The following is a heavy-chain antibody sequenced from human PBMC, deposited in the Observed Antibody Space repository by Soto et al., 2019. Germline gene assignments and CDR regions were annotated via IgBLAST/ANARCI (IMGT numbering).Heavy chain of an antibody. J-gene: IGHJ3*02. D-gene: IGHD2-8*01. Sequence: ASVKVACKASGYTFTIYGSSWGRQDPGQGLEWMGWISAYNGNTNYAQKLQGRVTMTTDTSTSTAYMELRSLRSDDTAVYYCARDVYLRETARAFDIWGQGTMVTVSS. CDR3: ARDVYLRETARAFDI. V-gene: IGHV1-18*01. CDR1: GYTFTIYG. CDR2: ISAYNGNT.